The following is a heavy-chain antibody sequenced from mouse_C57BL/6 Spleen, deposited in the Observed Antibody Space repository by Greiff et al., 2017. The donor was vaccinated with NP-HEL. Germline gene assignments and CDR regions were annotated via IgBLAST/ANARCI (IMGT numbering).Heavy chain of an antibody. CDR1: GFTFSNYW. Sequence: EVMLVESGGGLVQPGGSMKLSCVASGFTFSNYWMNWVRQSPEKGLEWVAQIRLKSDNYATHYAESVKGRFTISRDDSKSSVYLQKNNLRAEDTGIYYCTRRLRQEGYFDYWGQGTTLTVSS. D-gene: IGHD2-4*01. CDR2: IRLKSDNYAT. J-gene: IGHJ2*01. CDR3: TRRLRQEGYFDY. V-gene: IGHV6-3*01.